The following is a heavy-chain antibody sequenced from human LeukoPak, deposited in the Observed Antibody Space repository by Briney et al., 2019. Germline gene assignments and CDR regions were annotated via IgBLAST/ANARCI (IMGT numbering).Heavy chain of an antibody. D-gene: IGHD5-24*01. CDR2: ISGSGGTT. CDR1: GFTFSSFA. CDR3: ARVGYIDWYFDL. J-gene: IGHJ2*01. V-gene: IGHV3-23*01. Sequence: GGSLRLSCAASGFTFSSFAMNWVRQAPGKGLEWVSSISGSGGTTYYAGSVKGRFTISRDNSKNTLYLQMNSLRAEDTAVYYCARVGYIDWYFDLWGRGTLVTVSS.